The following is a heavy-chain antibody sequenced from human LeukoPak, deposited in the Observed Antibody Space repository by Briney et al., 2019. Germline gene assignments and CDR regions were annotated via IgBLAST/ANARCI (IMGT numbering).Heavy chain of an antibody. J-gene: IGHJ4*02. CDR1: GFTVSNNY. Sequence: PGGSLRLSCAVSGFTVSNNYMSWIRQPPGKGLEWVSLKYIDGGTYYPDSVKGRFTISRENAKNSLYLQMNSLRAGDTAVYYCVPLGLGESFYWGQGTLVTVSS. D-gene: IGHD3-10*01. V-gene: IGHV3-66*01. CDR2: KYIDGGT. CDR3: VPLGLGESFY.